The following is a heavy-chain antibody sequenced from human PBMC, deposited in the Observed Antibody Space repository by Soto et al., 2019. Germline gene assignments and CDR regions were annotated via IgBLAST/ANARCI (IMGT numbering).Heavy chain of an antibody. CDR3: VRDYDTNPYWFFDL. D-gene: IGHD5-12*01. CDR1: TRTFSADG. J-gene: IGHJ2*01. CDR2: IDSANSA. V-gene: IGHV3-48*03. Sequence: PGGSLRLSCVASTRTFSADGMTWVRQAPGKGLEWISLIDSANSAHYAESVKGRFTISRDNTNKAVYLQMNSLRVEDSGVYYCVRDYDTNPYWFFDLWGPGTLVTVSS.